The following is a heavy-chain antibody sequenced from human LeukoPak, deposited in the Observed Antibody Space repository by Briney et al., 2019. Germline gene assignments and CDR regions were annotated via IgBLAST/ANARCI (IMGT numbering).Heavy chain of an antibody. CDR3: AREGEHYVGVEYYYYGMDV. V-gene: IGHV3-66*01. D-gene: IGHD1-26*01. Sequence: GGSLRLSCVASGFTVNNNYMSWVRQAPGKGLEWVSVIYSGGSTYYADSVKGRFTISRDNSKNTVYLQMISLRAEDTAVYYCAREGEHYVGVEYYYYGMDVWGQGTTVTVSS. CDR1: GFTVNNNY. J-gene: IGHJ6*02. CDR2: IYSGGST.